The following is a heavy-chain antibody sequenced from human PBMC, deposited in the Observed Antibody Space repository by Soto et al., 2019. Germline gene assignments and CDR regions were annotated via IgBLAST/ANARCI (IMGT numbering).Heavy chain of an antibody. CDR3: ARETQDDAFDI. CDR1: GYTLTELS. V-gene: IGHV1-24*01. J-gene: IGHJ3*02. Sequence: SVKVSCKVSGYTLTELSMHWVRQAPGKGLEWMGGFDPEDGETIYAQKFQGRVTMTRDTSISTAYMELSRLRSDDTAVYYCARETQDDAFDIWGQGTMVTVSS. CDR2: FDPEDGET.